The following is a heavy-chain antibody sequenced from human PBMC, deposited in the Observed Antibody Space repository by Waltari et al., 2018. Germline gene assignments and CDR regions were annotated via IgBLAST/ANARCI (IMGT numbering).Heavy chain of an antibody. CDR1: GYTLTELS. D-gene: IGHD3-22*01. Sequence: QVQLVQSGAEVKKPGASVKASCKVSGYTLTELSMHWVRQAPGKGLEWMGGFDPEDGETIYAQKFQGRVTMTEDTSTDTAYMELSSLRSEDTAVYYCATASITMIVVVITTYAFDIWGQGTMVTVSS. J-gene: IGHJ3*02. CDR3: ATASITMIVVVITTYAFDI. CDR2: FDPEDGET. V-gene: IGHV1-24*01.